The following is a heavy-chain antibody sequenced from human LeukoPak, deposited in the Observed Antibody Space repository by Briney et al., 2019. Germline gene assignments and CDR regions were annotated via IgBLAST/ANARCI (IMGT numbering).Heavy chain of an antibody. CDR2: IFYNGNT. V-gene: IGHV4-59*08. CDR3: ARGGHSGYDSSGYYGMDV. Sequence: SETLSLTCTVSGGSISPYYWSWIRQPPGKGLEWIAYIFYNGNTNYNPSLKSRVTISLDTSKNQFSLKLSSVTAADTAVYYCARGGHSGYDSSGYYGMDVWGQGTTVTVSS. D-gene: IGHD5-12*01. CDR1: GGSISPYY. J-gene: IGHJ6*02.